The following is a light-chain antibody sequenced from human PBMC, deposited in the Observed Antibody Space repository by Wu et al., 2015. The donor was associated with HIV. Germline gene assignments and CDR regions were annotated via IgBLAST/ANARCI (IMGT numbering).Light chain of an antibody. CDR3: QYYRNWQWM. J-gene: IGKJ1*01. CDR1: QTISNN. Sequence: EIVMTQSPDILSVSPGERATLSYRASQTISNNLAWYQQKPGQAPRLLIYTASIRATGIPARFSGSGSGTEFTLTISSLQSEDFAVYYCQYYRNWQWMFGQGTKVEVK. CDR2: TAS. V-gene: IGKV3-15*01.